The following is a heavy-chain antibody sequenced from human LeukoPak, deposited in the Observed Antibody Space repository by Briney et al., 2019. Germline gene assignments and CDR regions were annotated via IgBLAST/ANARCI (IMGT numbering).Heavy chain of an antibody. CDR1: VCSISSYY. J-gene: IGHJ4*02. D-gene: IGHD4-11*01. CDR3: ARDFLGQRGVTTYFDY. Sequence: SETLSLTCTVSVCSISSYYWSWIRQPAGKGLEWIGSIYTNGSTNYNPSLKNRVIMTVDTSKNQFSLQLSSMTAADTTVSYYARDFLGQRGVTTYFDYWGQGTLVTVSS. V-gene: IGHV4-4*07. CDR2: IYTNGST.